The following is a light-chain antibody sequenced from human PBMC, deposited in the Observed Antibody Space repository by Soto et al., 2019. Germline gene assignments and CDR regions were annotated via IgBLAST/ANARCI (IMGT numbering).Light chain of an antibody. J-gene: IGKJ4*01. V-gene: IGKV3-11*01. CDR1: KSVSTY. Sequence: EIVLTQSPATLSLSPGERATLSCRASKSVSTYLAWYQQKLGQAPRLLIYDASKRATGIPARFGGSGSGTDFTLTISSLEPEDFAVYYCQQRSNWPPPFGGGTKVEIK. CDR2: DAS. CDR3: QQRSNWPPP.